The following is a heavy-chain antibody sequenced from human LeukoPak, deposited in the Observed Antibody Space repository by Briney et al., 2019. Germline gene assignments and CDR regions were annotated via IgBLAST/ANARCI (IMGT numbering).Heavy chain of an antibody. Sequence: GGSLRLSCAASGFTFGSYSMNWVRQAPGKGLEWVSSISSSSSYIYYADSVKGRFTISRDNAKNSLYLQMNSLRAEDTAVYYCARDPGYSSSRPFDYWGQGTLVTVSS. CDR2: ISSSSSYI. V-gene: IGHV3-21*01. J-gene: IGHJ4*02. CDR3: ARDPGYSSSRPFDY. CDR1: GFTFGSYS. D-gene: IGHD6-6*01.